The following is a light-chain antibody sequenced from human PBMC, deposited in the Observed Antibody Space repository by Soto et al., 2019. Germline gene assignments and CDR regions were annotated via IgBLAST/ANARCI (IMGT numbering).Light chain of an antibody. V-gene: IGKV1-5*03. CDR1: QTISSW. CDR3: QHYNSYSEA. J-gene: IGKJ1*01. CDR2: KAS. Sequence: DIQMTQSPSTLSGSVGDRVTIPCRASQTISSWLAWYQQKPGKAPKLLIYKASTLKSGVPSRFSGSGSGTEFTLTISCLQPDDFATYYCQHYNSYSEAFGQGTKVDIK.